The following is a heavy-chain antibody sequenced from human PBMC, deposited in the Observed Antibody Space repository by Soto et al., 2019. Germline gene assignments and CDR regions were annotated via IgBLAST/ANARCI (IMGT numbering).Heavy chain of an antibody. J-gene: IGHJ5*02. Sequence: QITLKESGPSLGKPPETLTLTCTFSGFSFSSTTVGGGWIRQPPGKALEWLALIYGDGNTRDRPSLKGRLTIAKDNSKNHVVLTMTDMDRMDAATYYCAHRIAECKKWFGPWGQGALVSVSS. CDR2: IYGDGNT. V-gene: IGHV2-5*02. CDR3: AHRIAECKKWFGP. CDR1: GFSFSSTTVG. D-gene: IGHD2-8*01.